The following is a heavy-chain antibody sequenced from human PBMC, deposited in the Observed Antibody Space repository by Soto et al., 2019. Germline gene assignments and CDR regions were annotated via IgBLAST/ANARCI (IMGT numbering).Heavy chain of an antibody. CDR1: GFTFSDYY. J-gene: IGHJ5*02. V-gene: IGHV3-11*01. Sequence: GGSLRLSCAASGFTFSDYYMSWIRQAPGKGLEWVSYISSSGSTIYYADSVKGRFTISRDNAKNSLYLQMNSLRAEDTAVYYCARDPGYCSGGSCQGVEYRDWFDPWGQGTLVTVSS. CDR2: ISSSGSTI. CDR3: ARDPGYCSGGSCQGVEYRDWFDP. D-gene: IGHD2-15*01.